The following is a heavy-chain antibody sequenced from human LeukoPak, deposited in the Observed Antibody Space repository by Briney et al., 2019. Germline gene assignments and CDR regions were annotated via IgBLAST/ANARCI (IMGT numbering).Heavy chain of an antibody. J-gene: IGHJ4*02. Sequence: ASVKVSCKASGYTFTGYYMHWVRQAPGQGLEWMGWINPNSGGTNYAQKFQGRVTMTRDTSISTAYMELSRLRSDDTAVYYCARDLVGREPYFDYWGQGTLVTVSS. CDR2: INPNSGGT. V-gene: IGHV1-2*02. CDR3: ARDLVGREPYFDY. D-gene: IGHD5-24*01. CDR1: GYTFTGYY.